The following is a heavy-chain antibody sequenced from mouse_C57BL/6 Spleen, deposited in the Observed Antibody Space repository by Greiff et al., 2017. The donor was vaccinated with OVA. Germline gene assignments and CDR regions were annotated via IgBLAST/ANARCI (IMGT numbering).Heavy chain of an antibody. Sequence: QVQLQQPGAELVKPGASVKLSCKASGYTFTSYWMHWVKQRPGQGLEWIGMIHPNSGSTNYNEKFKSKATLTVDKSSSTAYMQLSSLTSEDSAVYYCARRLLEVYWYFDVWGRGTTVTVSS. CDR1: GYTFTSYW. V-gene: IGHV1-64*01. CDR3: ARRLLEVYWYFDV. CDR2: IHPNSGST. J-gene: IGHJ1*03. D-gene: IGHD2-3*01.